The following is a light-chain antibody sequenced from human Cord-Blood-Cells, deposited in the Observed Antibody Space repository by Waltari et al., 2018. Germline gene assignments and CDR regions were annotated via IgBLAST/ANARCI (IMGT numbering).Light chain of an antibody. CDR2: EVS. Sequence: QPALTQPASVSGSPGQSITLPGTGTSRDVGGSTYVSWYQQHPGKAPKLMIDEVSNRPSGVSNRVSGSKSGNTASLTISGLQAEDEADYYCSSYTSSSTLVFGGGTKLTVL. CDR1: SRDVGGSTY. J-gene: IGLJ2*01. V-gene: IGLV2-14*01. CDR3: SSYTSSSTLV.